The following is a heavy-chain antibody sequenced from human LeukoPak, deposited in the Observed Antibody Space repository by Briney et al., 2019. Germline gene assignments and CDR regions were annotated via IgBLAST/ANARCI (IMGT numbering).Heavy chain of an antibody. Sequence: GASVKVSCKASGGTFSSYAISWVRQAPGQGLEWMGGINTNTGNPTYAQGFTGRFVFSLDTSVSTAYLQISSLKAEDTAVYYCARVLLWFGEPIMGYDSSGYPFDYWGQGTLVTVSS. CDR1: GGTFSSYA. V-gene: IGHV7-4-1*02. J-gene: IGHJ4*02. CDR2: INTNTGNP. D-gene: IGHD3-10*01. CDR3: ARVLLWFGEPIMGYDSSGYPFDY.